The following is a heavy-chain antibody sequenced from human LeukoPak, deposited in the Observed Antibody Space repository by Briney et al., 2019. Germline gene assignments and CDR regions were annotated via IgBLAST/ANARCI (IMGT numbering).Heavy chain of an antibody. V-gene: IGHV4-34*01. CDR2: INHSGST. CDR1: GGSFSGYY. D-gene: IGHD6-19*01. Sequence: SETLSLTCAVYGGSFSGYYWSWIRQPPGKGLEWIGEINHSGSTNYNPSLKSRVTISVDTSKNQFSLKLSSVTAADTAVYYCARGLKRIAVAGINYWGQGTLVTVSS. J-gene: IGHJ4*02. CDR3: ARGLKRIAVAGINY.